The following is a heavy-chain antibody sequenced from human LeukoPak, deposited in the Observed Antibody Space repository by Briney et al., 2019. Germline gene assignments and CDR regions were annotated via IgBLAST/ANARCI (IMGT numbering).Heavy chain of an antibody. J-gene: IGHJ4*02. D-gene: IGHD6-13*01. Sequence: PGGSLRLSCAASGFTFSSYAMSWVRQAPGKGLEWVSAISGSGGSTYYADSVKGRFTISRDNSKNTLYLQMNSLRAEDTAVYYCAKGRGYSSSWYYFDYWGRGTLVTVSS. V-gene: IGHV3-23*01. CDR1: GFTFSSYA. CDR2: ISGSGGST. CDR3: AKGRGYSSSWYYFDY.